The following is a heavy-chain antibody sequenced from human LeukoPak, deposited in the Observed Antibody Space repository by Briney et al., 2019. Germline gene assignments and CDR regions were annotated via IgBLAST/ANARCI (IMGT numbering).Heavy chain of an antibody. J-gene: IGHJ3*01. CDR3: TCDLDRSDGL. Sequence: GGSLRLSCAASGFTFSSYGMHWVRQAPGKGLEWVAVIWYDGSNKYYADSVKGRFTISRDNSKNTLYLQMNSLRAEDTALYYCTCDLDRSDGLWGQGTMVTVSS. V-gene: IGHV3-33*01. CDR2: IWYDGSNK. CDR1: GFTFSSYG. D-gene: IGHD2-8*01.